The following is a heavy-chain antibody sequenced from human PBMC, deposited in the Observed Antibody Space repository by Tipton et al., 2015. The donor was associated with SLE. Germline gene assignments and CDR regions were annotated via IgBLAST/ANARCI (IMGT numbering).Heavy chain of an antibody. V-gene: IGHV3-30*18. CDR2: ISYDGSNK. J-gene: IGHJ4*02. CDR1: GFTFSSYG. D-gene: IGHD3-10*01. CDR3: AKDSGVTMVRGVITDYYFDY. Sequence: SLRLSCAASGFTFSSYGMHWVRQAPGKGLEWVAVISYDGSNKYYADSVKGRFTISRDNSKNTLYLQMNSLRAEDTAVYYCAKDSGVTMVRGVITDYYFDYWGQGTLVTVSS.